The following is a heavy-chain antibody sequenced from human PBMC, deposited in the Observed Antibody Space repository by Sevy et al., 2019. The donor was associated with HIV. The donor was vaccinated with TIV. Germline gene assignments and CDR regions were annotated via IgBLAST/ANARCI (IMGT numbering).Heavy chain of an antibody. Sequence: GGSLRLSCAASGFTFSNYGMHWVHQVPGKGLEWVTFIRYDGSDKYYAASVKGRFTISRDDSKNTLYLQMDSLGAEDTAIYYCAKDLAGPGRRYFDYWGQGTLVTVSS. CDR1: GFTFSNYG. CDR2: IRYDGSDK. D-gene: IGHD6-13*01. CDR3: AKDLAGPGRRYFDY. V-gene: IGHV3-30*02. J-gene: IGHJ4*02.